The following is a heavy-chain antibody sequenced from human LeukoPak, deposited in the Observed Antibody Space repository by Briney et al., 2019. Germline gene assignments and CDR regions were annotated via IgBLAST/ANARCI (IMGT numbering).Heavy chain of an antibody. Sequence: SETLSLTCTVSGGSISSATYYWSWIRQPAGKGLEWIGRIYNSGSTNYNPSLKSRVTISLDTSKNQFSLNLSSVTAADTAVYYCAREGFWSGYSNWFDPWGQGTLVTVSS. D-gene: IGHD3-3*01. CDR3: AREGFWSGYSNWFDP. CDR1: GGSISSATYY. J-gene: IGHJ5*02. CDR2: IYNSGST. V-gene: IGHV4-61*02.